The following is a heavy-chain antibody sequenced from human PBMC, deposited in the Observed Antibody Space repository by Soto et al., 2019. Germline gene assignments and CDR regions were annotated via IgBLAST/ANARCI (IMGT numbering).Heavy chain of an antibody. Sequence: QVQLQGAGPGLVKPSETLSLTCTVSGGSIISHYWTWIRQPPGQGLEWIGYIYYSGSTNYNPSLKSRVNISVDPSTSHFSLSLSSVTAAATAVYFCARLDGYDHYFDYMGQGALVTVS. CDR2: IYYSGST. D-gene: IGHD5-12*01. V-gene: IGHV4-59*08. J-gene: IGHJ4*02. CDR3: ARLDGYDHYFDY. CDR1: GGSIISHY.